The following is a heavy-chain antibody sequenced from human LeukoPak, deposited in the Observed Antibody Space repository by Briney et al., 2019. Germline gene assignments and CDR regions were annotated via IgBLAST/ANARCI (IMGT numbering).Heavy chain of an antibody. V-gene: IGHV3-23*01. Sequence: GGSLRLSCAASGFTFSSYAMSWVRQAPGKGLEWVSAISGSGGSTYYADSVRGRFTISRDNSKNTLYLQMNSLRAEDTAVYYCAKEPVGYSSGWYFDYWAREPWSPSPQ. D-gene: IGHD6-19*01. J-gene: IGHJ4*02. CDR3: AKEPVGYSSGWYFDY. CDR2: ISGSGGST. CDR1: GFTFSSYA.